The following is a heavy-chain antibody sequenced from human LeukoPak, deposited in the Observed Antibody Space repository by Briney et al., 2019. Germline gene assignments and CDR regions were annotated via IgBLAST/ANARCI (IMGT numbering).Heavy chain of an antibody. CDR2: ISGSDGST. V-gene: IGHV3-23*01. J-gene: IGHJ4*02. D-gene: IGHD1-26*01. Sequence: PGGSLRLSCAASGFTFSSYAMSWVRQAPGKGLEWVSAISGSDGSTYYADSVKGRFTISRDNSKNTLYLQMNSLRVEDTAVYYCAKVGGATVGFDYWGQGTLVTVSS. CDR1: GFTFSSYA. CDR3: AKVGGATVGFDY.